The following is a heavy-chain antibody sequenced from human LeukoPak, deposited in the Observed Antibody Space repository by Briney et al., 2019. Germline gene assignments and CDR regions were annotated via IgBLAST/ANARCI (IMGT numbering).Heavy chain of an antibody. CDR1: GFTVSSNY. CDR2: IYSGGST. CDR3: ARGQSSTSCCHFDY. D-gene: IGHD2-2*01. Sequence: GGSLRLSCAASGFTVSSNYMSWVRQAPGKGLEWVSVIYSGGSTYYADSVKGRFTISGDNSKNTLYLQMNSLRAEDTAVYYCARGQSSTSCCHFDYWGQGTLVTVSS. J-gene: IGHJ4*02. V-gene: IGHV3-66*02.